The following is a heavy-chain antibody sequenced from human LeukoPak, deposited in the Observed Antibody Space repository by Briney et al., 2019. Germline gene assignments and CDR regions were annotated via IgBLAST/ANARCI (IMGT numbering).Heavy chain of an antibody. J-gene: IGHJ4*02. V-gene: IGHV1-46*03. D-gene: IGHD3-3*01. Sequence: ASVKVSCKASGYTFTSYDISWVRQAPGQGLEWMGVINPSGGSTTYAQKFQGRVTVTRDTSTRTVYMELSSLRSEDTAVYYCARGTYYDFWSGYWGSSTIDYWGQGTLVTVSS. CDR3: ARGTYYDFWSGYWGSSTIDY. CDR1: GYTFTSYD. CDR2: INPSGGST.